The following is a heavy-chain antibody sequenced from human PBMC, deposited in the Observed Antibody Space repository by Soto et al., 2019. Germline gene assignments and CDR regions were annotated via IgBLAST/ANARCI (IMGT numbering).Heavy chain of an antibody. J-gene: IGHJ5*02. CDR2: IFPSDSDT. CDR1: GYRFTSYW. CDR3: ARKDKSGYFNWFDP. Sequence: EXLKISCRTSGYRFTSYWIAWVRQMPGKGLEWMGIIFPSDSDTRYSPSFQGQVTISADRSTSTVFLQWASLKASDTAVYFCARKDKSGYFNWFDPWGQGTLVTGSS. D-gene: IGHD3-22*01. V-gene: IGHV5-51*01.